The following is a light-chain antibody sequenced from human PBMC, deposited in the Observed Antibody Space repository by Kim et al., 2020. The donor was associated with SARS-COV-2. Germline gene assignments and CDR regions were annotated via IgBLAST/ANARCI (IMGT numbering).Light chain of an antibody. V-gene: IGKV3-20*01. CDR1: QRISSSY. J-gene: IGKJ4*01. Sequence: EVVLTQSPGTLSLSPGERATLSCRDSQRISSSYLAWYQQKPGQAPRLLIYGASTRATAIPDRFSGSGSGTDFTLTISRLEPEDSAMYYCQQYGSSLLTFGGGTKLEI. CDR2: GAS. CDR3: QQYGSSLLT.